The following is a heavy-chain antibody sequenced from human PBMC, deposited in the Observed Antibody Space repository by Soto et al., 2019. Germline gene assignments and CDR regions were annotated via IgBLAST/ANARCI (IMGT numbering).Heavy chain of an antibody. Sequence: QVQLVESGGGVVQPGRSLRLSCAASGFTFSSYGMHWVRQAPGKGLEWVAVIWYDGSNKYYADSVKGRFTISRDNSKNTLYLQMNSLRAEDTAVYYCATTVPPVWYDSMAAFDIWGQGTMVTVSS. J-gene: IGHJ3*02. V-gene: IGHV3-33*01. CDR3: ATTVPPVWYDSMAAFDI. CDR1: GFTFSSYG. CDR2: IWYDGSNK. D-gene: IGHD3-22*01.